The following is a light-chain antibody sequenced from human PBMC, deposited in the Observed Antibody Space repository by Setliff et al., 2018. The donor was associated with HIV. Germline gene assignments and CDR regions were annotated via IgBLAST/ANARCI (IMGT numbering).Light chain of an antibody. CDR2: EVT. CDR1: SGDVGTYNL. V-gene: IGLV2-23*02. CDR3: CSYTGSDTIDV. J-gene: IGLJ1*01. Sequence: QSVLTQPASVSGSPGQAITISCTGTSGDVGTYNLVSWYQQRPGKAPQLIIYEVTKRPSGVSARFSGSKSGNTASLIISGLQAEDEADYYCCSYTGSDTIDVFGTGTKV.